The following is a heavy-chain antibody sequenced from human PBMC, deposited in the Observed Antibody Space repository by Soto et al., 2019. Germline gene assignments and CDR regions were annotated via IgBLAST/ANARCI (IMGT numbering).Heavy chain of an antibody. V-gene: IGHV4-4*07. J-gene: IGHJ4*02. Sequence: QVQLQESGPGLVKPSETLSLTCIVSGASISGYYWSWIRQPAGKGLEWIGRVYTHGSTSYNPSLSSRVTMSLDTSKNRFSLRLSSVTAADTAVYYCARDSLGITAAGHYWGQGTLVTVSS. CDR1: GASISGYY. D-gene: IGHD3-16*01. CDR2: VYTHGST. CDR3: ARDSLGITAAGHY.